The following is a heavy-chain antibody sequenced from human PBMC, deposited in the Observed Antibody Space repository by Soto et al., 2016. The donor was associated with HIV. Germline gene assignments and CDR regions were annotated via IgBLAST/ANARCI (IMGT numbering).Heavy chain of an antibody. CDR2: ITGSSITT. D-gene: IGHD6-19*01. V-gene: IGHV3-23*01. J-gene: IGHJ4*02. CDR3: AKMARIHIDY. CDR1: GFTFSNYA. Sequence: EVQLLESGEAWYSLGSLRIACEVSGFTFSNYAMTWVRQAPGKGLEWVSEITGSSITTYYADSVKGRFTISRDNSKNTLYLQMNSLRADDTAIYYCAKMARIHIDYWGQGILVTVSS.